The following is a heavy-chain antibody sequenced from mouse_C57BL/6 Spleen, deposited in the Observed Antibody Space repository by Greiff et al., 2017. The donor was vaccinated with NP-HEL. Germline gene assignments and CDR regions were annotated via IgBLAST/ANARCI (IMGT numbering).Heavy chain of an antibody. CDR2: ISSGSSTL. Sequence: VQLKESGGGLVKPGGSLKLSCAASGFTFSDYGMHWVRQAPEKGLEWVAYISSGSSTLYYADTVKGRFTISRDNAKNNLFLQMTSLSSEDTAMYYCARFYYYAMDYWGQGTSVTVSS. J-gene: IGHJ4*01. V-gene: IGHV5-17*01. CDR3: ARFYYYAMDY. CDR1: GFTFSDYG.